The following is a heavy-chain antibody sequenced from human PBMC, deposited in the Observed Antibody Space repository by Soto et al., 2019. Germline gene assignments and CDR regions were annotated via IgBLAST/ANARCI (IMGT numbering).Heavy chain of an antibody. CDR1: GFTFSSNW. D-gene: IGHD5-18*01. V-gene: IGHV3-7*03. CDR3: AKIPPGYSYGYFYFDY. J-gene: IGHJ4*02. Sequence: GGSLRLSCAASGFTFSSNWMSWVRQAPGKGLEWVANIKQDGSEKYYVDSVKGRFTISRDNSKNTLYLQMNSLRAEDTAVYYCAKIPPGYSYGYFYFDYWGQGTLVTVSS. CDR2: IKQDGSEK.